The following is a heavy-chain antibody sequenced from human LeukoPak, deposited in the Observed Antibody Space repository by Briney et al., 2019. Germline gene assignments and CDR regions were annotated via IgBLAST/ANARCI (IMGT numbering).Heavy chain of an antibody. J-gene: IGHJ4*02. V-gene: IGHV1-2*02. CDR3: ARGYGSVNYLSINFEI. Sequence: VASVKVSCKASGYTFTDYYMHWVRQAPGQGLEWMGWINPNSGGTNYAQKFQGRVTMNRDTSITTAYMELSRLRSDDTAVYYCARGYGSVNYLSINFEIWGQGTLVTVSS. D-gene: IGHD3-10*01. CDR2: INPNSGGT. CDR1: GYTFTDYY.